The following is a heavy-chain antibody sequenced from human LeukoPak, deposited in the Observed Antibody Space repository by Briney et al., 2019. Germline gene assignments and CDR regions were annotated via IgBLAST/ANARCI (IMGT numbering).Heavy chain of an antibody. CDR2: ISSSSSYI. CDR1: GFTFSSYS. Sequence: GGSLRLSCAASGFTFSSYSMNWVRQAPGKGLEWVSSISSSSSYIYYADSVKGRFTISRDNAKNSLYLQMNSLRAEDTAVYYCAREKVSGSYYSSYSPDYWGQGTLVTVSS. D-gene: IGHD3-10*01. J-gene: IGHJ4*02. CDR3: AREKVSGSYYSSYSPDY. V-gene: IGHV3-21*01.